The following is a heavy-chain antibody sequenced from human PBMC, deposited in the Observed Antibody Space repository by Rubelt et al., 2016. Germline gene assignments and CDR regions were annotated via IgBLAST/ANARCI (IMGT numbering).Heavy chain of an antibody. CDR1: GYTFTSYG. CDR3: ARDFGVFWSGYYPEEYYYYGMDV. Sequence: VKVSCKASGYTFTSYGISWVRQAPGQGLEWMGWISAYNGNTNYAQKLQGRVTMTTDTSTSTAYMELRSLRSDDTAVYYCARDFGVFWSGYYPEEYYYYGMDVWGQGTTVTVSS. D-gene: IGHD3-3*01. V-gene: IGHV1-18*01. J-gene: IGHJ6*02. CDR2: ISAYNGNT.